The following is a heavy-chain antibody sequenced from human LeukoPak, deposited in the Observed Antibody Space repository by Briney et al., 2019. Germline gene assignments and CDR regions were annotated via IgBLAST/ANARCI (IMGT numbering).Heavy chain of an antibody. CDR1: GFTFSSYG. D-gene: IGHD6-19*01. V-gene: IGHV3-30*18. J-gene: IGHJ4*02. CDR2: ISYDGSNK. CDR3: AKDFSSGWFDY. Sequence: GGSLRLSCAASGFTFSSYGMHWVRQAPGKGLEWVAVISYDGSNKYYADSVKGRSTISRDNSKNTLYLQMNSLRAEDTAVYYCAKDFSSGWFDYWGQGTLVTVSS.